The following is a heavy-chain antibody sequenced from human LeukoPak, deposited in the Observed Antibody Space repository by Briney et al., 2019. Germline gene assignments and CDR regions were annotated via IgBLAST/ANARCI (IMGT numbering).Heavy chain of an antibody. D-gene: IGHD6-19*01. CDR3: ARDIGVAGTPYFDY. CDR1: GYSFTSYG. Sequence: ASVKVSCKASGYSFTSYGISWVRQAPGQGPEWMGWINPNSGNTKYAQKFQGRVTMTRDASISTAYMELTRLTSDDTAVYYCARDIGVAGTPYFDYWGQGTLVTVSS. CDR2: INPNSGNT. J-gene: IGHJ4*02. V-gene: IGHV1-2*02.